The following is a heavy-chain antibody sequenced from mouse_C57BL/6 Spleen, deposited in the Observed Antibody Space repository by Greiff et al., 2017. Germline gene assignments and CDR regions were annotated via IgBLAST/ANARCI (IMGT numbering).Heavy chain of an antibody. CDR2: ISSGSSTI. J-gene: IGHJ1*03. V-gene: IGHV5-17*01. Sequence: EVQVVESGGGLVKPGGSLKLSCAASGFTFSDYGMHWVRQAPEKGLEWVAYISSGSSTIYYADTVKGRFTISRDNAKNTLFLQMTSLRSEDTAMYYCATLYGSSYEYFDVWGTGTTVTVSS. D-gene: IGHD1-1*01. CDR3: ATLYGSSYEYFDV. CDR1: GFTFSDYG.